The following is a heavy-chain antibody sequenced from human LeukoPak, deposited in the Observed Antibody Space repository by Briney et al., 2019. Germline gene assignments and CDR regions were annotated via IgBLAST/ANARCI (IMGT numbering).Heavy chain of an antibody. CDR3: AARGISWYFDL. CDR1: GGSISSGDYY. V-gene: IGHV4-39*07. CDR2: IYHSGST. Sequence: SETLSLTCTVSGGSISSGDYYWSWIRQPPGKGLEWIGSIYHSGSTYYNPSLKSRVTISVDTSKNQFSLKLTSVTAADTAVYYCAARGISWYFDLWGRGTLVTVSS. J-gene: IGHJ2*01. D-gene: IGHD3-16*01.